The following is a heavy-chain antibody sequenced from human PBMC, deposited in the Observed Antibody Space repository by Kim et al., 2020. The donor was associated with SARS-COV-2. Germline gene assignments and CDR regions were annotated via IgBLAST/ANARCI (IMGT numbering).Heavy chain of an antibody. CDR1: GGSISSSSYY. V-gene: IGHV4-39*07. Sequence: SETLSLTCTVSGGSISSSSYYWGWIRQPPGKGLEWIGSIYYSGSTYYNPSLKSRVTIPVDTSKNQFSLKLSSVTAADTAVYYCARDIAVVPAASMYYYYYGMDVGGQGTTVSVS. D-gene: IGHD2-2*01. CDR2: IYYSGST. J-gene: IGHJ6*02. CDR3: ARDIAVVPAASMYYYYYGMDV.